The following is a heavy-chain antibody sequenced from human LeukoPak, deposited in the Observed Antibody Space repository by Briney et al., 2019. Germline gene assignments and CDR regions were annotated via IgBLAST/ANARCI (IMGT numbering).Heavy chain of an antibody. Sequence: GGSLRLSCAASGFTFSSYEMNWVRQAPGKGLEWVSYISSSGSTIYYADSVKGRFTISRDNAKNSLYLQMNSLRAEDTAVYYCARVGLLGAFDIWGQGTMVTVSS. V-gene: IGHV3-48*03. J-gene: IGHJ3*02. D-gene: IGHD3-16*01. CDR3: ARVGLLGAFDI. CDR1: GFTFSSYE. CDR2: ISSSGSTI.